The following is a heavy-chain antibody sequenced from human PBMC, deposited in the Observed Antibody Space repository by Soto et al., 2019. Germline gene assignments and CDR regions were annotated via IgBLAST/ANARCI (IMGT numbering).Heavy chain of an antibody. D-gene: IGHD3-10*01. J-gene: IGHJ4*02. Sequence: QVQLQESGPGLVKPSQTLSLTCTVSGGSISSGDYYWSWIRQPPGKGLEWIGYIYYSGSTYYNPSPTLRVTISVATSKNQFSLTLSSVTAADTAVYYCARVGGFGATTIDYWGQGTLVTVSS. V-gene: IGHV4-30-4*01. CDR1: GGSISSGDYY. CDR2: IYYSGST. CDR3: ARVGGFGATTIDY.